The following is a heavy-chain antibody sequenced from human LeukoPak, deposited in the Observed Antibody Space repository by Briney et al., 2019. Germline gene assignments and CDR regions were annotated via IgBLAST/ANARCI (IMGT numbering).Heavy chain of an antibody. CDR3: AREYGGYYSIFDY. V-gene: IGHV3-21*01. CDR2: ISSSSSYI. J-gene: IGHJ4*02. D-gene: IGHD3-22*01. CDR1: VFTFSSYS. Sequence: GGSLRLSCAASVFTFSSYSMNWVRQAPGKGLEWVSSISSSSSYIYYADSVKGRFTISRDNSKNTLYLQMNSLRAEDTAVYYCAREYGGYYSIFDYWGQGTLVTVSS.